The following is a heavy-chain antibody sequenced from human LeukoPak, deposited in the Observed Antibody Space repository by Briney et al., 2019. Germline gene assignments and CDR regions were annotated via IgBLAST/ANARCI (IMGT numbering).Heavy chain of an antibody. J-gene: IGHJ4*02. D-gene: IGHD1-26*01. CDR2: INHSGST. V-gene: IGHV4-34*01. CDR1: GGSFSGYY. Sequence: SETLSLTCAFYGGSFSGYYWSWIRQPPGKGLEWIGEINHSGSTNYNPSLKSRVTISVDTSKNQFSLKLSSVTAADTAVYYCARFGSQLSLDYWGQGTLVTVSS. CDR3: ARFGSQLSLDY.